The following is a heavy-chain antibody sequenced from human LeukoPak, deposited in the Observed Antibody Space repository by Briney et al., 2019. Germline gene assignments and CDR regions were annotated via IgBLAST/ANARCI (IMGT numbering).Heavy chain of an antibody. Sequence: PSETLSLTCAVSGGSISSYYWSWIRQPPGKGLEWIGYIYYSGSTNYNPSLKSRVTISVDTSKNQFSLKLSSVTAADTAVYYCARDAGHLMYWGQGTLVTVSS. CDR1: GGSISSYY. CDR3: ARDAGHLMY. J-gene: IGHJ4*02. CDR2: IYYSGST. V-gene: IGHV4-59*01.